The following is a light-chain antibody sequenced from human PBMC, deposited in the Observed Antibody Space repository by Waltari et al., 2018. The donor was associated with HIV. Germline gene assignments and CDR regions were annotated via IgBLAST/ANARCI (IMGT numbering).Light chain of an antibody. CDR1: SSNIGANF. V-gene: IGLV1-47*01. CDR3: ATWDDRLSAWL. Sequence: QSQLTQPPSISGAPGQRVAISCSGTSSNIGANFVYWYQQFPGMAPRLLIYRNDHRPSGSPDRVSSSKSGTSASLAISGLRAEDEADYYCATWDDRLSAWLFGGGTKLTVL. CDR2: RND. J-gene: IGLJ2*01.